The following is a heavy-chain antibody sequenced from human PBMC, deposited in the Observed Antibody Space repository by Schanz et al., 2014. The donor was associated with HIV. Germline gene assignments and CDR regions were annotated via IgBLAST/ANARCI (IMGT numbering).Heavy chain of an antibody. J-gene: IGHJ2*01. D-gene: IGHD6-13*01. CDR2: ISWNSGSI. CDR1: GFTLSSFT. CDR3: AKEEQQLGGVGGYHFDY. V-gene: IGHV3-21*01. Sequence: EVQLVESGGGLVKPGGSLRLSCATSGFTLSSFTMNWVRQAPGKGLEWVSGISWNSGSIGYADSVKGRFTISRDNARNSLSLQMNSLRGEDTAVYYCAKEEQQLGGVGGYHFDYWGRGTPVTVSS.